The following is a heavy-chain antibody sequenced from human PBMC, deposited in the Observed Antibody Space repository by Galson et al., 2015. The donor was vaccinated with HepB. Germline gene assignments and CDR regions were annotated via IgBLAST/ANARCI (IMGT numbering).Heavy chain of an antibody. Sequence: CAISGDSVSSNTAAWNWIRQSPSRGLEWLGRTYYRAKWYQDYAVSVKNRMTINPDTSKNQFSLHLNSVTPEDTAVYYCARVRTRRPPHYYYGLDVWGQGTTVTVSS. V-gene: IGHV6-1*01. CDR3: ARVRTRRPPHYYYGLDV. CDR2: TYYRAKWYQ. CDR1: GDSVSSNTAA. J-gene: IGHJ6*02.